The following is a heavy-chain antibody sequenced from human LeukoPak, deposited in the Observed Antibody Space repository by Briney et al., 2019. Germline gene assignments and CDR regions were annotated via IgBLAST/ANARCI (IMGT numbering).Heavy chain of an antibody. Sequence: PGGSLRLSCAASGFTFSSYEMNWVRQAPGKGLEWVSYISSSGSTIYYADSVKGRFTISRDNAKNSLYLQMNSLRAEDTAVYYCARGPGGGHWFDPWGQGTLVTVSS. CDR1: GFTFSSYE. D-gene: IGHD1-14*01. CDR2: ISSSGSTI. CDR3: ARGPGGGHWFDP. J-gene: IGHJ5*02. V-gene: IGHV3-48*03.